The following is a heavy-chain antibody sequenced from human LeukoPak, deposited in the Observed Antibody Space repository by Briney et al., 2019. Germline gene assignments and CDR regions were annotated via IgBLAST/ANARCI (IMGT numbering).Heavy chain of an antibody. CDR2: IRYDGSNK. CDR3: AKVEGYYDSSGYYHFDY. CDR1: GFTFSSYG. Sequence: GGSLRLSCVASGFTFSSYGMDWVRQAPGKGLEWVAFIRYDGSNKYYADSVKGRFTISRDNSKNTLYLQMNSLRAEDTAVYYCAKVEGYYDSSGYYHFDYWGQGTLVTVSS. V-gene: IGHV3-30*02. D-gene: IGHD3-22*01. J-gene: IGHJ4*02.